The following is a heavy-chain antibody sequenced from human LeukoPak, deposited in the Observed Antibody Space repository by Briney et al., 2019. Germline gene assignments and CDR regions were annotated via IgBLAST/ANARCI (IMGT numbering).Heavy chain of an antibody. J-gene: IGHJ4*02. CDR3: ARGARYYYDSTGPDY. CDR1: GYTFTSYG. D-gene: IGHD3-22*01. Sequence: ASVKVSCKASGYTFTSYGISWVRQAPGQGLEWMGWISAYNGNTNYAQKLQGRVTMTTETSTSTAYMELRSLRSDDTAVYYCARGARYYYDSTGPDYWGQGTLVTVSS. CDR2: ISAYNGNT. V-gene: IGHV1-18*01.